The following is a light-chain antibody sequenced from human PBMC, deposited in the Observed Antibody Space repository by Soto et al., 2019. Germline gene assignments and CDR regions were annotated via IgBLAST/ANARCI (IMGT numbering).Light chain of an antibody. J-gene: IGKJ1*01. CDR2: GAS. CDR3: QQGFSFPWT. Sequence: DIQMTQSPSSVSASVGDRVTITCRASQGINSWLAWYQQKPGKAPKVLIYGASNLQSGVPSRFTGSGSGTDFHLTISSLQPEDFATYYCQQGFSFPWTFGQGTKVEVK. CDR1: QGINSW. V-gene: IGKV1-12*01.